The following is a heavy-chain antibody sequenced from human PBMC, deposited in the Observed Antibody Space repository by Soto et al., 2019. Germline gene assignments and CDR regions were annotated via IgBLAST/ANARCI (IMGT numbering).Heavy chain of an antibody. D-gene: IGHD3-9*01. CDR2: IIPIFGTA. V-gene: IGHV1-69*01. J-gene: IGHJ4*02. CDR3: ARTYYDILTGYYVPYYFDY. Sequence: QVQLVQSGAEVKKPGSSVKVSCKASGGTFSSYAISWVRQAPGQGLEWMGGIIPIFGTANYAQKFQGRVTITADESTSTAYMELSSLRSEYTAVYYCARTYYDILTGYYVPYYFDYWGQGTLVTVSS. CDR1: GGTFSSYA.